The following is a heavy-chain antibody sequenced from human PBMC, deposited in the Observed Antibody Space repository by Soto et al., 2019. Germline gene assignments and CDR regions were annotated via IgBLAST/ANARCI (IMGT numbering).Heavy chain of an antibody. CDR3: VRGQFSAFDC. J-gene: IGHJ4*02. CDR1: GDSVSRTSVA. V-gene: IGHV6-1*01. CDR2: TYYRSNWNS. Sequence: QVQLHQSGPGLVKPSQTLSLTCAISGDSVSRTSVAWNWIRQSPSRGLEWLGRTYYRSNWNSDYAVSVRGRITINPDTSKSQFSLQLNSVTPEDTAVYCCVRGQFSAFDCWGQGTLVTVAS.